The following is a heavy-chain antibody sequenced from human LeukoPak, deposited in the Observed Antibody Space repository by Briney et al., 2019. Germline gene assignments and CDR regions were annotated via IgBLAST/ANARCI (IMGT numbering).Heavy chain of an antibody. J-gene: IGHJ4*02. D-gene: IGHD3-10*01. Sequence: SVKVSCTASGYTFTSYGISWVRQAPGQGLEWMGGIIPIFGTANYAQKFQGRVTITADESTSTAYMELSSLRSEDTAVYYCARDLRYYGSGSYYNSYYYWGQGTLVTVSS. CDR2: IIPIFGTA. CDR3: ARDLRYYGSGSYYNSYYY. CDR1: GYTFTSYG. V-gene: IGHV1-69*13.